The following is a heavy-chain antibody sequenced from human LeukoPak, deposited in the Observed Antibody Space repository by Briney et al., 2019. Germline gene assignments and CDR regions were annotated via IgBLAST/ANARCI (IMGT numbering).Heavy chain of an antibody. CDR2: IKQDGSEK. Sequence: PGGSLRLSCAVSGFSFNNYDMHWVRQAPGKGLEWVANIKQDGSEKYYVDSVKGRFTISRDNAKNSLYLQMNSLRAEDTAVYYCARGDYGSGSYGFDYWGQGTLVTVSS. J-gene: IGHJ4*02. CDR3: ARGDYGSGSYGFDY. D-gene: IGHD3-10*01. CDR1: GFSFNNYD. V-gene: IGHV3-7*03.